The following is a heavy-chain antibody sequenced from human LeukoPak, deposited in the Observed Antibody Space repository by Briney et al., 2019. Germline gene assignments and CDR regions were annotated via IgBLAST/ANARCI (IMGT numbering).Heavy chain of an antibody. CDR3: ARTRRFYCSSTSCSDRNWFDP. V-gene: IGHV1-2*02. D-gene: IGHD2-2*01. CDR2: INPNSGGT. J-gene: IGHJ5*02. Sequence: ASVKVSCKASGYTFTGYYMHWVRQAPGQGLEWMGWINPNSGGTNYAQKLRGRVTMTTDTSTSTAYMELRSLRSDDTAVYYCARTRRFYCSSTSCSDRNWFDPWGQGTLVTVSS. CDR1: GYTFTGYY.